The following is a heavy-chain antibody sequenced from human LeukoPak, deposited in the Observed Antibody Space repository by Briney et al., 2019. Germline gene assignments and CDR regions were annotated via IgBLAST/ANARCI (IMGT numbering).Heavy chain of an antibody. V-gene: IGHV1-46*01. D-gene: IGHD3/OR15-3a*01. CDR1: GYTFTSYD. CDR3: ARGQQGTGFDY. Sequence: GASVKVSCKASGYTFTSYDINWVRQAPGQGLEWMGIINPSGGSTSYAQKFQGRVTMTRDTSTSTVYMELSSLGSEDTAVFYCARGQQGTGFDYWGQGTLVTVSS. CDR2: INPSGGST. J-gene: IGHJ4*02.